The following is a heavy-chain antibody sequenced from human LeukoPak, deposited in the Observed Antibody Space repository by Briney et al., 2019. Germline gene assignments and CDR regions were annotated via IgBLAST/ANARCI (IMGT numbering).Heavy chain of an antibody. CDR2: ISSSSSTI. J-gene: IGHJ4*02. V-gene: IGHV3-48*01. CDR3: ARSITMIVVVPFDY. CDR1: GFTFSSYS. D-gene: IGHD3-22*01. Sequence: GGSLRLSCAASGFTFSSYSMNWVRQAPGKGLEWVSYISSSSSTIYYADSVKGRFTISRDNAKNSLYLQMISLRAEDTAAYYCARSITMIVVVPFDYWGQGTLVTVSS.